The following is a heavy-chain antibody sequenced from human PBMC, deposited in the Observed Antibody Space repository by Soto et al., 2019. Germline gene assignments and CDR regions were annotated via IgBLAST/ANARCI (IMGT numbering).Heavy chain of an antibody. Sequence: QVQVVESGGGVVQPGRSLKLSCAASGFTFSSYGMHWVRQAPGKGLEWVAIISFDGSNKYYADSVKGRFTISRDNSKNTLYLQMNSLRAEDTAVYYCATDLKWITMVRGVIRSYGMDVWGQGTTVTVSS. CDR2: ISFDGSNK. CDR3: ATDLKWITMVRGVIRSYGMDV. CDR1: GFTFSSYG. V-gene: IGHV3-30*03. J-gene: IGHJ6*02. D-gene: IGHD3-10*01.